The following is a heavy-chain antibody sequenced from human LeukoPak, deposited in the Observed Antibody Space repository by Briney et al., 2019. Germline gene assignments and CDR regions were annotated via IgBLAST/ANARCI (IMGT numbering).Heavy chain of an antibody. CDR1: GYSFNDYW. V-gene: IGHV5-51*01. J-gene: IGHJ3*01. CDR3: ARSPADGYTYGVDDF. Sequence: GESLKISCKGSGYSFNDYWIGWVRQMPGKGLEWMGIIHPGHSETRYSPSFQGQVTISADKSISTAYLQWSSLKASDTAMYFCARSPADGYTYGVDDFWGQGTLVTVSS. D-gene: IGHD5-24*01. CDR2: IHPGHSET.